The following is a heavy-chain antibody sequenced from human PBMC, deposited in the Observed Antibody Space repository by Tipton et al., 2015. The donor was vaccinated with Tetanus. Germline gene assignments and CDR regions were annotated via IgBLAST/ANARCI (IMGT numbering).Heavy chain of an antibody. D-gene: IGHD6-6*01. V-gene: IGHV4-31*02. J-gene: IGHJ5*02. CDR3: ARDQGGGQVVRLNWFDP. CDR2: IYYSGST. Sequence: WVRQMPGKGLEWIGYIYYSGSTYYNPSLKSRVTISVDTSKNQFSLNLSSVTAADTAVYYCARDQGGGQVVRLNWFDPWGQGTLVTVSS.